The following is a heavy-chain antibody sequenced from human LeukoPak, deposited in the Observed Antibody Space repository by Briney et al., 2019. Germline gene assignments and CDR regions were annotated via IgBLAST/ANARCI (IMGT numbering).Heavy chain of an antibody. V-gene: IGHV1-2*02. Sequence: ASVKVSCKASGYIFTGYFVHWVRQAPGQGLEWMGWINPNGGDTNYAQKFQGRVTMTRDTSISTAYMELSRLRSDDTAMYYCARDKAPYGSGFDAFDVWGQGTVVTVFS. J-gene: IGHJ3*01. CDR1: GYIFTGYF. CDR2: INPNGGDT. CDR3: ARDKAPYGSGFDAFDV. D-gene: IGHD3-10*01.